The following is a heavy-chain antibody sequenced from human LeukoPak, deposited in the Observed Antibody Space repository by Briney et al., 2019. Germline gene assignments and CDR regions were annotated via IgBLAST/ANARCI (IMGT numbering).Heavy chain of an antibody. J-gene: IGHJ6*02. Sequence: PSETLSLTCTVSGGSISSYSWSWIRQPPGKGLEWIGYIYHSGSTYYNPSLKSRVTISVDRSKNQFSLKLSSVTAADTAVYYCARVPSGSYSVYGMDVWGQGTTVTVSS. CDR3: ARVPSGSYSVYGMDV. CDR2: IYHSGST. D-gene: IGHD1-26*01. CDR1: GGSISSYS. V-gene: IGHV4-59*12.